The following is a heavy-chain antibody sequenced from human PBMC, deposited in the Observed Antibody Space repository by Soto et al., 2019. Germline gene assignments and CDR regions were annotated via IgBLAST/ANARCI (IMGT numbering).Heavy chain of an antibody. V-gene: IGHV4-31*03. CDR3: ARDLVYDFWSGYYNFGYGMDV. Sequence: SETLSLTCTVSGGSISSGGYYWSWIRQHPGKGLEWIGYAYYSGSTYYNPSLKSRVTISVDTSKDQFSLKLSSVTAADTAVYYCARDLVYDFWSGYYNFGYGMDVWGQGTTVTVSS. CDR2: AYYSGST. J-gene: IGHJ6*02. D-gene: IGHD3-3*01. CDR1: GGSISSGGYY.